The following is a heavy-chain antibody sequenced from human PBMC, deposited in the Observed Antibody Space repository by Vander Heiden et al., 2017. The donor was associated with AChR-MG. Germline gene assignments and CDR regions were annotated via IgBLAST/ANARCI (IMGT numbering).Heavy chain of an antibody. CDR2: IYTSGST. J-gene: IGHJ4*02. CDR3: ARSFGYSYGYDY. V-gene: IGHV4-61*02. D-gene: IGHD5-18*01. CDR1: GGSISSGSYY. Sequence: QVQLQESGPGLVKPSQTLSLTCTVSGGSISSGSYYWSWIRHPAGKGLEWIGRIYTSGSTNYNPSLKSRVTISVDTSKNQFSLKLSSVTAADTAVYYCARSFGYSYGYDYWGQGTLVTVSS.